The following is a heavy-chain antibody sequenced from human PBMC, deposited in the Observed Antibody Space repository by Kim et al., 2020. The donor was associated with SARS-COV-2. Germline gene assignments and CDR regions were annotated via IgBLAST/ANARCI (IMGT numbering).Heavy chain of an antibody. D-gene: IGHD6-13*01. V-gene: IGHV3-15*01. CDR3: TTDRSRVLGTY. CDR1: GFTFSNTW. CDR2: IKSKTDGGTT. Sequence: GGSLRLSCAASGFTFSNTWMSWVRQAPGKGLEWVGRIKSKTDGGTTDYAAPVKGRFTISRDDSKNTLYLQRNSLKTEDTAVYFCTTDRSRVLGTYWGQGTLVTVSA. J-gene: IGHJ4*02.